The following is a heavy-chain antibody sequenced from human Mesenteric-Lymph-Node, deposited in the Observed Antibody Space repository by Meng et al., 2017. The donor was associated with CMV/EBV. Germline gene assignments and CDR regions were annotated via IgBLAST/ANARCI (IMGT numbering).Heavy chain of an antibody. Sequence: GGSLRLSCAASGFTVSSNYMSWVRQAPGKGLEWVSVIYSGGSTYYADSVKGRFTISRDNSKNTLYLQMNSLRAEDTAVYYCARGYCSSTSCYRDAFDIWGQGTMVTVSS. J-gene: IGHJ3*02. CDR1: GFTVSSNY. CDR3: ARGYCSSTSCYRDAFDI. D-gene: IGHD2-2*02. CDR2: IYSGGST. V-gene: IGHV3-66*02.